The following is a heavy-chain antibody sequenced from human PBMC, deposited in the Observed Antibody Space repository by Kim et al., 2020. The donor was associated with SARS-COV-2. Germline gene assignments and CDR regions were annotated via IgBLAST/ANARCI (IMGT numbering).Heavy chain of an antibody. V-gene: IGHV3-30*18. J-gene: IGHJ4*02. D-gene: IGHD2-21*02. CDR3: AKDLATKSDNDPFDY. CDR2: ISYDEDTK. Sequence: GGSLRLSCAASGVTFSSYGMHWVRQAPGKGLEWVALISYDEDTKYYADSVKGRFTVSRDNSKNTLYLQMNNLRVEDTAVYYCAKDLATKSDNDPFDYWGQGTLVTVSS. CDR1: GVTFSSYG.